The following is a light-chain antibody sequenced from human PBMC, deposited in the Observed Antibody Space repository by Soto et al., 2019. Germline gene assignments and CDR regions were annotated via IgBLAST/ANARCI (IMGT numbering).Light chain of an antibody. CDR1: QSVTSY. CDR3: QQRNNWPLT. J-gene: IGKJ4*01. Sequence: EIVLTQSPATLSLSPGERATLSCRASQSVTSYLAWYQQKPGQAPRLLIYDATNRSTGIPARFSGSGSGTDFTLTISSLEPEEFAVYYCQQRNNWPLTFGGGTKVEI. V-gene: IGKV3-11*01. CDR2: DAT.